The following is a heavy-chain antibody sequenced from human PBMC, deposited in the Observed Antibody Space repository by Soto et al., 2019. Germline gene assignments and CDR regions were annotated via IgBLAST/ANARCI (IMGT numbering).Heavy chain of an antibody. D-gene: IGHD6-19*01. CDR2: IYYSGST. CDR3: ASGAVAGEIDY. J-gene: IGHJ4*02. V-gene: IGHV4-59*01. CDR1: GGCISSYY. Sequence: ETLSLTWTVAGGCISSYYWSWIRQPPGKGLEWIGYIYYSGSTNYNPSLKSRVTISVDTSKNQFSLKLSSVTAADTAVYYCASGAVAGEIDYWGQGTLVTVSS.